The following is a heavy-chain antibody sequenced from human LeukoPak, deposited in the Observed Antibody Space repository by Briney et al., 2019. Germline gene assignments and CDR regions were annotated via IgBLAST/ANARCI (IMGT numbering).Heavy chain of an antibody. J-gene: IGHJ5*02. D-gene: IGHD3-3*01. Sequence: ASVNVSCKASGGTFSSYAISWVRQASGHGLERMGIINPNGGSTTYAQKFRGRVTMTSDTSTSTSYMDLSSLRSEDSVVYYCARTGEWFNYRDHFDPWGQGTLVTVSS. CDR2: INPNGGST. CDR3: ARTGEWFNYRDHFDP. CDR1: GGTFSSYA. V-gene: IGHV1-46*01.